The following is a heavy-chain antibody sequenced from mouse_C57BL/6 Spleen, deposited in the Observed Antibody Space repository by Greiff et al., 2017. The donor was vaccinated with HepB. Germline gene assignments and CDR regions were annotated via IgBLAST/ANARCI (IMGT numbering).Heavy chain of an antibody. CDR1: GYTFTDYN. Sequence: EVQLQQSGPELVKPGASVKMSCKASGYTFTDYNMHWVKQSHGKSLEWIGYINPNNGGTSYNQKFKGKATLTVNKSSSTAYMELRSLTSEDSAVYYCASRGGNPYYFDYWGQGTTLTVSS. V-gene: IGHV1-22*01. D-gene: IGHD1-1*02. CDR2: INPNNGGT. J-gene: IGHJ2*01. CDR3: ASRGGNPYYFDY.